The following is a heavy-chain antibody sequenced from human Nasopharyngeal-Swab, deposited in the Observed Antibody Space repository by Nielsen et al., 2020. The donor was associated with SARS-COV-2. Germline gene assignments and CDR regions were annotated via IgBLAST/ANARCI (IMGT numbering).Heavy chain of an antibody. Sequence: SDTLSPTCTVPGGPISSYYWSWIRQPPGKGLEWIGVIYYSGSTNSNPSLKSRVTISVDTSKNQFSLKLSSVTAADTAVYYCARGIGYYDSSGYSDYWGQGTLVTVSS. V-gene: IGHV4-59*13. CDR1: GGPISSYY. CDR2: IYYSGST. CDR3: ARGIGYYDSSGYSDY. J-gene: IGHJ4*02. D-gene: IGHD3-22*01.